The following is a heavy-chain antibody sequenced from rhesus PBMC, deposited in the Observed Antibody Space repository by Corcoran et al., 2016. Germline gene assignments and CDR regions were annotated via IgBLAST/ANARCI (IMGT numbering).Heavy chain of an antibody. Sequence: QVQLQESGPGLVKPSETLSLTCAVSGGSISDDYYWSWIRQPPGKGLEWIGYIYGSGGGTNYNPSLKNRVTISIATSKNQFSLKLSSVTAADTAVYYCARDLGYYSGSYYSFDYWGQGVLVTVSS. CDR2: IYGSGGGT. CDR1: GGSISDDYY. CDR3: ARDLGYYSGSYYSFDY. D-gene: IGHD3-16*01. J-gene: IGHJ4*01. V-gene: IGHV4-106*01.